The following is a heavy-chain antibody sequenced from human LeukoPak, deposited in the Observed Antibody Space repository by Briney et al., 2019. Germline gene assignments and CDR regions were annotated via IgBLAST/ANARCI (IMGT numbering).Heavy chain of an antibody. J-gene: IGHJ6*02. D-gene: IGHD2-15*01. CDR1: GFTFSSYS. CDR2: ISSSSSTI. V-gene: IGHV3-48*02. Sequence: PGGSLRLSCAASGFTFSSYSMSWVRQAPGKGLEWVSYISSSSSTIYYADSVKGRFTISRDNAKNSLYLQMNSLRDEDTAVYYSARDGVVVVAATSGGYYGMDVWGQGTTVTVSS. CDR3: ARDGVVVVAATSGGYYGMDV.